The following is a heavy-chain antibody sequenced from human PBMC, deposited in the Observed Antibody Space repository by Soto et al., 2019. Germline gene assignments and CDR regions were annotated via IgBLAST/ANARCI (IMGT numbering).Heavy chain of an antibody. D-gene: IGHD3-10*01. J-gene: IGHJ4*02. CDR2: ISSSSSTI. V-gene: IGHV3-48*01. CDR1: GFTFSSYS. CDR3: AREGGSGSYYNPFDY. Sequence: GGSLRLSCAASGFTFSSYSMNWVRQAPGKGLEWVSYISSSSSTIYYADSVKGRFTISRDNAKNSLYLQMNSLRAEDTAVYYCAREGGSGSYYNPFDYWGQGTLVTVSS.